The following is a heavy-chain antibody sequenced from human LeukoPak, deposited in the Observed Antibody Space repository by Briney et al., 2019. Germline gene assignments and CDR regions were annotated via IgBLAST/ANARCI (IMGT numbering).Heavy chain of an antibody. CDR2: ISGSGGST. Sequence: GGSLRLSCAASGFTFSSYAMSWVRQAPGKGLGWVSAISGSGGSTYYADSVKGRFTISRDNSKKTMYLQMNSLRAEDTAVYFCAKDWSSVGGRGVHDYWGQGTLVTVSS. V-gene: IGHV3-23*01. CDR1: GFTFSSYA. J-gene: IGHJ4*02. CDR3: AKDWSSVGGRGVHDY. D-gene: IGHD3-10*01.